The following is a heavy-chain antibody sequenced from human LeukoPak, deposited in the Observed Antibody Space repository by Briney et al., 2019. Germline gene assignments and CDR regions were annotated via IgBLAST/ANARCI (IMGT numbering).Heavy chain of an antibody. D-gene: IGHD1-26*01. V-gene: IGHV4-4*07. CDR2: IYTSGST. CDR1: GGSISSYY. J-gene: IGHJ3*02. CDR3: ARDQVGAPNKALDI. Sequence: PSETLSLTCTGSGGSISSYYWSWIRQPAGKGLEWIGRIYTSGSTNYNPSLKSRVTMSVDTSKNQFSLKLSSVTAADTAVYYCARDQVGAPNKALDIWGQGTMVTVSS.